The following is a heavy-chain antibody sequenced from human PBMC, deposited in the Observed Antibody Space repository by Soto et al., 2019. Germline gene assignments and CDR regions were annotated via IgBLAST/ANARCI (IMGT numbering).Heavy chain of an antibody. D-gene: IGHD5-12*01. J-gene: IGHJ6*02. CDR3: AKGIVATNYEEDYYGMDV. CDR1: GFTFSSYG. Sequence: QVQLVESGGGVVQPGRSLRLSCAASGFTFSSYGMHWVRQAPGKGLVWVAVISYDGSNKYYGDSVKGRFTISRDNSNNTLYLQMNSLRAEDTAVYYCAKGIVATNYEEDYYGMDVWGQGTTVTVSS. CDR2: ISYDGSNK. V-gene: IGHV3-30*18.